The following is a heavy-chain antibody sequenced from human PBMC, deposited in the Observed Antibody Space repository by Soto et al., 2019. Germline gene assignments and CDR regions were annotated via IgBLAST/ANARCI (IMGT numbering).Heavy chain of an antibody. CDR1: GGTFSSYA. V-gene: IGHV1-69*13. J-gene: IGHJ4*02. Sequence: GASVKVSCKASGGTFSSYAISWVRQAPGQGLEWMGGIIPIFGTANYAQKFQGRVTITADESSSTAYMELSSLRSEDTAVYYCARDAHTTLSGSYYGGDYWGQGTLVTVSS. D-gene: IGHD1-26*01. CDR3: ARDAHTTLSGSYYGGDY. CDR2: IIPIFGTA.